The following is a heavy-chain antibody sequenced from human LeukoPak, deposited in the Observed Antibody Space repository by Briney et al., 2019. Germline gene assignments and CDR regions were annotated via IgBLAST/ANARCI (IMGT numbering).Heavy chain of an antibody. J-gene: IGHJ4*02. CDR1: GGSFSGYY. D-gene: IGHD4-23*01. Sequence: SETLSLTCAVYGGSFSGYYWSWIRQPPGKGLEWIGEINHSGSTSYNPSLESRVTISVDTSKNQFSLKLSSVTAADTAVYYCARAYGGNSVPFDYWGQGTLVTVSS. V-gene: IGHV4-34*01. CDR2: INHSGST. CDR3: ARAYGGNSVPFDY.